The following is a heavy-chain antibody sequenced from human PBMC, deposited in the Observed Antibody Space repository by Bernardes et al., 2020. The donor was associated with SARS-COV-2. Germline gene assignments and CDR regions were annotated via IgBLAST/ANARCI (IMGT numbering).Heavy chain of an antibody. V-gene: IGHV3-53*01. CDR3: AKIKNTVGGNPYLSYSYAMDV. CDR1: GLYISGNF. D-gene: IGHD6-19*01. CDR2: TYSDTST. J-gene: IGHJ6*02. Sequence: GGSLRLSCAASGLYISGNFMSWVRQAPGKGLEWLSITYSDTSTNYADSLKGRFTVSRDISKNTMYLQMNNLRVDDTAVYYCAKIKNTVGGNPYLSYSYAMDVWGHGTTVTVSS.